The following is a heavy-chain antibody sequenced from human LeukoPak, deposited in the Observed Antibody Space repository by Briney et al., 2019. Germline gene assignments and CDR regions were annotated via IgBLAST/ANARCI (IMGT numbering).Heavy chain of an antibody. CDR2: ISGSGAYT. Sequence: GGSLRLSCAASGFTFSSYAMSWVRQAPGKGLEWVSTISGSGAYTYYADSVKGRFTIPRDNSKNTLYLQMNSLRAEDTAVYYCAKYFASGSYYKLPHWGQGTLVTVSS. J-gene: IGHJ1*01. D-gene: IGHD3-10*01. V-gene: IGHV3-23*01. CDR1: GFTFSSYA. CDR3: AKYFASGSYYKLPH.